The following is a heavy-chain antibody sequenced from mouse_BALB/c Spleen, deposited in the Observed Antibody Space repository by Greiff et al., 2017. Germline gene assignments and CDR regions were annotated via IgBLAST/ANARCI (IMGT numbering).Heavy chain of an antibody. CDR1: GYTFTDYA. V-gene: IGHV1S137*01. CDR3: ARWGLYAMDY. J-gene: IGHJ4*01. CDR2: ISTYYGDA. Sequence: QVQLQQSGAELVRPGVSVKISCKGSGYTFTDYAMHWVKQSHAKSLEWIGVISTYYGDASYNQKFKGKATMTVDKSSSTAYMELARLTSEDSAIYYCARWGLYAMDYWGQGTSVTVSS.